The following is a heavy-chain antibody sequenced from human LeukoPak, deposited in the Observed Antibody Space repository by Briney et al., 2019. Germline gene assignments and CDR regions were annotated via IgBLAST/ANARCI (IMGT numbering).Heavy chain of an antibody. CDR3: ARDAGYDLSFDY. CDR1: GGSISSHY. Sequence: SETLSLTCTVSGGSISSHYWSWIRQPPGKGLEWIGYIYYSGSTNYNPSLKSRVTISVDTSKNQFSLKLSSVTAADTAVYYCARDAGYDLSFDYWGQGTLVTVSS. CDR2: IYYSGST. V-gene: IGHV4-59*11. J-gene: IGHJ4*02. D-gene: IGHD5-12*01.